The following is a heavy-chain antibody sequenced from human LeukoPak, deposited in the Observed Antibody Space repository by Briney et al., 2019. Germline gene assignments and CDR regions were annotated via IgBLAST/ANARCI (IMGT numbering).Heavy chain of an antibody. V-gene: IGHV4-59*08. Sequence: SETLSLTCTVSGGSISGYYWSWIRQPPGKGLEWIAYIYSSGSTNYNPSLKSRVTISVDTSKNQFSLKLSSVTAADTAVYYCARHEVVSWLPSHWYFDLWGRGTLVTVSS. CDR2: IYSSGST. CDR3: ARHEVVSWLPSHWYFDL. J-gene: IGHJ2*01. D-gene: IGHD5-18*01. CDR1: GGSISGYY.